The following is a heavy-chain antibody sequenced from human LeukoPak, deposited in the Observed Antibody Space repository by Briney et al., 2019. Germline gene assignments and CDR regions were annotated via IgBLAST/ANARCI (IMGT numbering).Heavy chain of an antibody. J-gene: IGHJ4*02. V-gene: IGHV1-2*02. Sequence: ASVRVSCKPSGYTFTDYYLHWVRQAPGQGLEWMGRIDPNSGGTNYAQKLQVRVTVTRDTSISTVYMELSGLRSDDTAVYYCARVPGPYTTSRFDYWGQGTLVTVSS. D-gene: IGHD6-13*01. CDR3: ARVPGPYTTSRFDY. CDR2: IDPNSGGT. CDR1: GYTFTDYY.